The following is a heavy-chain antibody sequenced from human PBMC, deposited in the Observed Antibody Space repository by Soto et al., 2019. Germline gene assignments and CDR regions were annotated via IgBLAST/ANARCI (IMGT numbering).Heavy chain of an antibody. Sequence: QVQLVESGGGVVHPGTSLRLSCAASGFSFSDYGMHWVRQAPGKGLEWVAVIWFDGSNKYYAESVKGRFTISRDNSKNTVDLQMDRQRADDTAVYYCARRRSTVTTAWFYHAMDVWGQGTTVTVSS. CDR3: ARRRSTVTTAWFYHAMDV. D-gene: IGHD4-17*01. J-gene: IGHJ6*02. CDR1: GFSFSDYG. CDR2: IWFDGSNK. V-gene: IGHV3-33*01.